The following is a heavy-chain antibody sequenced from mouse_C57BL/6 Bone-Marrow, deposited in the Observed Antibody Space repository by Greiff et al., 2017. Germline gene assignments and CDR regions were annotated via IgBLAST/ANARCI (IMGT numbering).Heavy chain of an antibody. CDR2: IYPGSGST. Sequence: VQLQQPGAELVKPGASVKMSCKASGYTFTSYWITWVKQRPGQGLEWIGDIYPGSGSTNYNEKFKSKATLTVDTASSTAYMQLSSLTSEDSAVYYCARPYYSNYWYFDVWGTGTTVTVS. CDR1: GYTFTSYW. V-gene: IGHV1-55*01. CDR3: ARPYYSNYWYFDV. J-gene: IGHJ1*03. D-gene: IGHD2-5*01.